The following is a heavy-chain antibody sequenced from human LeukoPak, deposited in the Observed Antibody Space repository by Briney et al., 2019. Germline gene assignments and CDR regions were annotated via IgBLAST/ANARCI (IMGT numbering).Heavy chain of an antibody. CDR1: GESFSGYY. CDR3: ARERVATITHYFDY. V-gene: IGHV4-34*01. CDR2: INHSGST. J-gene: IGHJ4*02. Sequence: SETLSLTCAVYGESFSGYYWNWIRQPPGKGLEWIGEINHSGSTNHNPSLKSRVTISVDTSKNQFSLKLSSVTAADTAVYYCARERVATITHYFDYWGQGTLVTVSS. D-gene: IGHD5-12*01.